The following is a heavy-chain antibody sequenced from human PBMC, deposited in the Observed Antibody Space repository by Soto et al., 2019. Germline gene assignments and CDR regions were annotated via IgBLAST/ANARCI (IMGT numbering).Heavy chain of an antibody. CDR3: ARAPLTIFGVVDSAP. V-gene: IGHV4-61*01. Sequence: PSETLSLTCTVSGGFVSSGSYYWSWILQPPGKGLEWIGYIYYSGSTNYNPSLKSRVTISVDTSKNQFSLKLSSVTAADTAVYYCARAPLTIFGVVDSAPWGRGTLVTVSS. J-gene: IGHJ5*02. CDR2: IYYSGST. D-gene: IGHD3-3*01. CDR1: GGFVSSGSYY.